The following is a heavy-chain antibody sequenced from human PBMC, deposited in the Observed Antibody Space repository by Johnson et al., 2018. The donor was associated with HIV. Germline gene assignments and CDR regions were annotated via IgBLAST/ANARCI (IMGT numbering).Heavy chain of an antibody. V-gene: IGHV3-23*04. CDR3: AREETTAPAAFDI. D-gene: IGHD4-17*01. CDR1: GFTFSSYA. Sequence: VQLVESGGGLIQPGGSLRVSCAASGFTFSSYAMSWVRQAPGKGLEWVAGISGSGDTTYYADSVKGRFTISRDNSKNMLYLQMGNLRADDMAVYYCAREETTAPAAFDIWGQGTMVTVSS. CDR2: ISGSGDTT. J-gene: IGHJ3*02.